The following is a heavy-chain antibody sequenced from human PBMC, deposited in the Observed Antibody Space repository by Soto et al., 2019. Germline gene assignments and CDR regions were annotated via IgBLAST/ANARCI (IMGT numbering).Heavy chain of an antibody. Sequence: AQLVESGGSLVKPGDSLRLSCAASGFTFGDYIMNWVRQAPGRGLEWVASISHSGTYIFYADSVKGRFTISRDNAKDSLFMKMHSLRVDDTAIYYCAIHRDYCVSNTNCFIAFDIWGQGTGVTVSS. CDR1: GFTFGDYI. CDR3: AIHRDYCVSNTNCFIAFDI. D-gene: IGHD2-2*01. CDR2: ISHSGTYI. J-gene: IGHJ3*02. V-gene: IGHV3-21*01.